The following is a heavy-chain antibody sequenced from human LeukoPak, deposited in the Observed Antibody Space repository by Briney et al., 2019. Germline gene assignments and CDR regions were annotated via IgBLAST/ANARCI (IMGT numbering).Heavy chain of an antibody. J-gene: IGHJ6*03. V-gene: IGHV4-4*02. D-gene: IGHD4-11*01. CDR2: IYKSGTT. Sequence: PSGTLSLTCAVSGGSVSTNSWWSWVRQPPGKGLEWIGEIYKSGTTNYNPPLKSRVTISLDKSKNQFSLKLSSVTAADTAVYYCARDYSNYSPPLYYYYYMDVWGKGTTVTVSS. CDR1: GGSVSTNSW. CDR3: ARDYSNYSPPLYYYYYMDV.